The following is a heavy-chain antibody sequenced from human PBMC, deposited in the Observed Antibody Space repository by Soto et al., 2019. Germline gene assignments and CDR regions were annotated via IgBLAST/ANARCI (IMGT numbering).Heavy chain of an antibody. J-gene: IGHJ3*02. V-gene: IGHV5-51*01. Sequence: GESLKISFKGSGYSFTSYWICWVRQMPVKGLEWMGIIYPGDSDTRYSPSFQGQVTISADKSISTAYLQWSSLKASDTAMYYCAATDHQDYGGKENAFDILGQGTMVTVSS. CDR3: AATDHQDYGGKENAFDI. D-gene: IGHD4-17*01. CDR1: GYSFTSYW. CDR2: IYPGDSDT.